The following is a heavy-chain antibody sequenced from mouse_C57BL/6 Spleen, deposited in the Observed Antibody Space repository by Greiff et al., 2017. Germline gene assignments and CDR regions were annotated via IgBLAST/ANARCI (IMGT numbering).Heavy chain of an antibody. D-gene: IGHD4-1*01. CDR2: IYPGDGDT. J-gene: IGHJ4*01. Sequence: VQLQQSGPELVKPGASVKISCKASGYAFSSSWMNWVKQRPGKGLEWIGRIYPGDGDTNYNGKFKGKATLTADKSSSTAYMQLSSLTSEDSAVYFCARNARTGYAMYDWGQGTSVTVSS. V-gene: IGHV1-82*01. CDR1: GYAFSSSW. CDR3: ARNARTGYAMYD.